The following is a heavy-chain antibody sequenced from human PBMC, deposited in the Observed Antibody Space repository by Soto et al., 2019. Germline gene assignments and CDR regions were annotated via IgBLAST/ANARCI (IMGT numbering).Heavy chain of an antibody. Sequence: SETLSLTCTVSSGSISSISHCWGWIRQAPGKGLEWIGIIFYSGSTYYNPSPRGRLTISVDTSKNQFSLKLNSLTAADTAVYYCARGMFSGWSYFDFWGQGILVTVSS. CDR2: IFYSGST. V-gene: IGHV4-39*01. CDR3: ARGMFSGWSYFDF. J-gene: IGHJ4*02. D-gene: IGHD6-19*01. CDR1: SGSISSISHC.